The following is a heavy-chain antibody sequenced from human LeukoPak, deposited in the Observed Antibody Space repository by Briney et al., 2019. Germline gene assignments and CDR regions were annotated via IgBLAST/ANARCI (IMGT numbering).Heavy chain of an antibody. V-gene: IGHV3-23*01. CDR1: GFTFSSYS. CDR2: ISGSGGST. D-gene: IGHD2-2*01. Sequence: GGSLRLSCAASGFTFSSYSMNWVRQAPGKGLERVSAISGSGGSTYYADSVKGRFTISRDNSKNTLYLQMNSLRAEDTAVYYCAKGCRYCSSTSQWFDPWGQGTLVTVSS. J-gene: IGHJ5*02. CDR3: AKGCRYCSSTSQWFDP.